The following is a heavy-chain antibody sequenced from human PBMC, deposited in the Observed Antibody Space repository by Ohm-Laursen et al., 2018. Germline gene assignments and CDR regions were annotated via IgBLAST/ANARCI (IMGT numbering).Heavy chain of an antibody. V-gene: IGHV3-23*01. CDR2: ISSSGGST. CDR3: AKKGYGGSSYYPDY. J-gene: IGHJ4*02. Sequence: SLRLSCAASGFTFSSYAMSWVHQAPGRGLEWVSTISSSGGSTYYADSVKGRFTISRDNSKRTLYLQMNSLRAEDTAVYYCAKKGYGGSSYYPDYWGQGTLVTVSS. CDR1: GFTFSSYA. D-gene: IGHD3-22*01.